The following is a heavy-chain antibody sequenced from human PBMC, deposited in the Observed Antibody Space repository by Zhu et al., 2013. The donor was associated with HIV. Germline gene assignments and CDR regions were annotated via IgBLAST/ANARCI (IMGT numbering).Heavy chain of an antibody. Sequence: QVQLVQSGAEVKKPGASVKVSCKASGYTFTGYYMHWVRQAPGQGLEWMGWINPNSGGTNYAQKFQGWVTMTRDTSISTAYMELSRLRSDDTAVYYCARVRRYCSSTSCDPAYGMDVWGQGTTVTGLL. CDR3: ARVRRYCSSTSCDPAYGMDV. CDR2: INPNSGGT. J-gene: IGHJ6*02. CDR1: GYTFTGYY. D-gene: IGHD2-2*01. V-gene: IGHV1-2*04.